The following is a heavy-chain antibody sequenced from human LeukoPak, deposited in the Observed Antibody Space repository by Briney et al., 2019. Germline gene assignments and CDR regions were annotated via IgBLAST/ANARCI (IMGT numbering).Heavy chain of an antibody. CDR1: GYTFTDYF. CDR3: ARLTGDNYFDS. J-gene: IGHJ4*02. V-gene: IGHV1-2*02. D-gene: IGHD3-9*01. CDR2: INPSSGAI. Sequence: GASVKVSCKASGYTFTDYFMHWVRQAPGQGLEWMGWINPSSGAIEYAQKFQGRVTMTRDTSISTAYMELSRLTSDDTAVCYCARLTGDNYFDSWGQGTLVTVSS.